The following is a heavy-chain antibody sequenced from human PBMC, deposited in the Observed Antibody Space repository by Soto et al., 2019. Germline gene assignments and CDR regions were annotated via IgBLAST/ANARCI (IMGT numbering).Heavy chain of an antibody. V-gene: IGHV4-30-2*01. CDR1: GGSISSGGYS. J-gene: IGHJ4*02. D-gene: IGHD2-15*01. CDR2: IYHSGST. Sequence: SETLSLTCTVSGGSISSGGYSWSWIRQPPGKGLEWIGYIYHSGSTYYNPSLKSRVTLSVDRSKNQFSLKLSSVTAADTAVYYCARVGYCNGASCYYVDYWGQGTLVTVSS. CDR3: ARVGYCNGASCYYVDY.